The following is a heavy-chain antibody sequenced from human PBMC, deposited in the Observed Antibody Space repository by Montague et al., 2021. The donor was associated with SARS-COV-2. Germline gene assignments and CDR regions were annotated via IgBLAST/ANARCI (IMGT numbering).Heavy chain of an antibody. V-gene: IGHV4-59*08. D-gene: IGHD3-22*01. Sequence: SETLSLTCTVSDGSIRSYYWNWMRQTPGKGLEWIGYMHDSGTANCNPSLRSRVTLMVDASRNQFSLELSSVTAADTAVYFCARRGYYDSAGYHWHLDLWGRGMLVTVSS. CDR3: ARRGYYDSAGYHWHLDL. CDR1: DGSIRSYY. J-gene: IGHJ2*01. CDR2: MHDSGTA.